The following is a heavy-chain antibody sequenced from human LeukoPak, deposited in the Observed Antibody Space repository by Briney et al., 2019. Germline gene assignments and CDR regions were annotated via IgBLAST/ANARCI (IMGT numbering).Heavy chain of an antibody. Sequence: SVKVSCKASGGTFSSYATSWVRQAPGQGLEWMGRIIPILGIANYAQKFQGRVTITADKSTSTAYMELSSLRSEDTAVYYCARESAYDSSGYLPPNFDYWGQGTLVTVSS. CDR3: ARESAYDSSGYLPPNFDY. CDR1: GGTFSSYA. D-gene: IGHD3-22*01. J-gene: IGHJ4*02. CDR2: IIPILGIA. V-gene: IGHV1-69*04.